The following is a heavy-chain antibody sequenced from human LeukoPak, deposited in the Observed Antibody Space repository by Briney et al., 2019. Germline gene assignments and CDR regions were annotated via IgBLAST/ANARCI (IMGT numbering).Heavy chain of an antibody. CDR1: GGSISSYY. D-gene: IGHD7-27*01. CDR2: IYTSGST. Sequence: KPSETLSLTCTVSGGSISSYYWSWIRQPAGKGLEWIGRIYTSGSTNYNPSLKSRVTIPVDKSKNQFSLKLSSVTAADTAVYYCARELGSLGKVDYWGQGTLVTVSS. J-gene: IGHJ4*02. V-gene: IGHV4-4*07. CDR3: ARELGSLGKVDY.